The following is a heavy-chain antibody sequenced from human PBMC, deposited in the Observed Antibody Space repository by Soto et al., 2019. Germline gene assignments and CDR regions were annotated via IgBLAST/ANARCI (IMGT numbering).Heavy chain of an antibody. J-gene: IGHJ4*02. V-gene: IGHV4-4*07. CDR1: CGSISSYY. Sequence: SETLSLTCTVSCGSISSYYWSWIRQPAGKGLEWIGRIYTSGSTNYNPSLKSRVTMSVDTSKNQFSLKLSSVTAADTAVYYCARENGGGSVRGASVFDYWGQGTLVTVSS. CDR3: ARENGGGSVRGASVFDY. CDR2: IYTSGST. D-gene: IGHD3-10*01.